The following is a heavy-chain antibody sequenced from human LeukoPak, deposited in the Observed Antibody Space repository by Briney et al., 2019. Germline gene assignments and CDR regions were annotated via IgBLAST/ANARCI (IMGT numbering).Heavy chain of an antibody. Sequence: SETLSLTCTVSGGSINNFYWTWVRQPPGKGLEWVGYIYPRGSTNYNPSLKSRVTISVDTSKNQFSLNLTSVTAADTAVYYCARGGIRQTFDNWGQGTLVTVSS. CDR2: IYPRGST. CDR1: GGSINNFY. V-gene: IGHV4-59*01. D-gene: IGHD3-3*02. J-gene: IGHJ4*02. CDR3: ARGGIRQTFDN.